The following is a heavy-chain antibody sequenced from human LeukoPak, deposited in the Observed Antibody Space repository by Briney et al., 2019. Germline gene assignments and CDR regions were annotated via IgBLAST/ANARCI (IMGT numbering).Heavy chain of an antibody. D-gene: IGHD3-10*01. V-gene: IGHV4-34*01. CDR3: ARETVRGDIDY. Sequence: SETLSLTCAVCGGSFSGYYWSWIRQPPGKGLEWIGEINHSGSTNYNPSLKSRVTISVDTSKNQFSLKLSSVTAADTAVYYCARETVRGDIDYWGQGTLVTVSS. CDR1: GGSFSGYY. CDR2: INHSGST. J-gene: IGHJ4*02.